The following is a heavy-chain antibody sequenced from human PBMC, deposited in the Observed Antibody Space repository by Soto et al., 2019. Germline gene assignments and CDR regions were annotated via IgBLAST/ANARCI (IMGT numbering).Heavy chain of an antibody. V-gene: IGHV3-30-3*01. J-gene: IGHJ6*02. CDR3: AREGWTLEQQLVWSLDYYYYGMDV. CDR2: ISYDGSNK. D-gene: IGHD6-13*01. Sequence: GGSLRLSCASSGFTFSSYAMHWVRQAPGKGLEWVAVISYDGSNKYYADSVKGRFTISRDNSKNTLYLQMNSLRAEDTAVYYCAREGWTLEQQLVWSLDYYYYGMDVWGQGTTVTGSS. CDR1: GFTFSSYA.